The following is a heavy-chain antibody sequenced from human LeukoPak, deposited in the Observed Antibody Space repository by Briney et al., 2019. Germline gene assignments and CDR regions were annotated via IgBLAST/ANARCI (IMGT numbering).Heavy chain of an antibody. J-gene: IGHJ4*02. Sequence: TGGSLRLSCAASGFTFSSYAMSWVRQAPGKGLEWVSYISDSTSSKYYADSVKGRFTISRDNAKNSLYLQMNSLRDEDTAVYYCARDPYYYDSSGYYSTDYWGQGTLVTVSS. V-gene: IGHV3-48*02. D-gene: IGHD3-22*01. CDR2: ISDSTSSK. CDR1: GFTFSSYA. CDR3: ARDPYYYDSSGYYSTDY.